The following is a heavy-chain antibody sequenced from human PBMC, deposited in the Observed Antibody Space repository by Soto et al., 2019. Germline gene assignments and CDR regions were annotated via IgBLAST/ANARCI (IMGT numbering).Heavy chain of an antibody. Sequence: EVQLVESGGDLVQPGGSLRLSCVASGFTLSTYHMSWVRQAPGKGLEWVASTKVDGSERDYVDSVKGRFTISRDNAKNSIEPQMHSLRVDATAVYYSVKWRRQHSAVDCWGQGTSVIVSS. J-gene: IGHJ4*02. V-gene: IGHV3-7*01. D-gene: IGHD2-8*01. CDR1: GFTLSTYH. CDR3: VKWRRQHSAVDC. CDR2: TKVDGSER.